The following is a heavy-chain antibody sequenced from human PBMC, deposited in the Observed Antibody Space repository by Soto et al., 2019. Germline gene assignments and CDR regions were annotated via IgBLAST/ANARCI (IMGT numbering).Heavy chain of an antibody. J-gene: IGHJ1*01. CDR2: ISYEGSNK. CDR1: GFTFSRYG. D-gene: IGHD3-22*01. CDR3: AQDADYYDSSDYYDDAEYFVQ. V-gene: IGHV3-30*18. Sequence: QVQLMESGGGVVQPGRSLRLSCAASGFTFSRYGMHWVRQAPGKGLEWVALISYEGSNKYYADSVKGRFTIARDNSKNTLYLQMKSLTPEDTAVYYCAQDADYYDSSDYYDDAEYFVQWGQGTLVTVSS.